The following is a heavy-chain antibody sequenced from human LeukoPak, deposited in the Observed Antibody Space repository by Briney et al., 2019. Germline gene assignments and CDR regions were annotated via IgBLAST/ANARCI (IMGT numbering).Heavy chain of an antibody. D-gene: IGHD3-10*01. Sequence: PGGSLRLSCAASGSTFSSYWMHWVRQAPGKGLVWVSRIHSDGRSTDYADSVKGRFTISRDNAKNTLNLRMNSLRAEDTAVYYCARDPRGGTLDYWGQGALVTVSS. V-gene: IGHV3-74*01. J-gene: IGHJ4*02. CDR2: IHSDGRST. CDR3: ARDPRGGTLDY. CDR1: GSTFSSYW.